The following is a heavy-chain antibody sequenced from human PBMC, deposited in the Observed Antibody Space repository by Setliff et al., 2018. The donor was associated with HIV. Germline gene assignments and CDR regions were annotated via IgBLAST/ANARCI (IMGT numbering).Heavy chain of an antibody. CDR2: IKQDGRER. CDR1: GFTISDYW. J-gene: IGHJ3*01. CDR3: ARGPQQTGWYGGACDV. Sequence: GGSLRLSCAGSGFTISDYWMSWVRQAPGKGLEWVTNIKQDGRERYNVDSVKGRFTISRDNANNSLYLQLNSLRADDTAVYYCARGPQQTGWYGGACDVWGQGTMVTVSS. V-gene: IGHV3-7*03. D-gene: IGHD6-19*01.